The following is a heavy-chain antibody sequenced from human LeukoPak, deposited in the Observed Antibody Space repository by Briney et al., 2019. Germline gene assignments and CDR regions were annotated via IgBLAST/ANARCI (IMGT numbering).Heavy chain of an antibody. V-gene: IGHV4-59*01. Sequence: SETLSLTCTVSGGSISSYYWSWIRQPPGKGLEWIGYIYYSRSTNYNPSLKSRVTISVDTSKNQFSLKLSSVTAADTAVYYCARGGYGYGYVWGQGTLVTVSS. CDR3: ARGGYGYGYV. J-gene: IGHJ4*02. D-gene: IGHD5-18*01. CDR2: IYYSRST. CDR1: GGSISSYY.